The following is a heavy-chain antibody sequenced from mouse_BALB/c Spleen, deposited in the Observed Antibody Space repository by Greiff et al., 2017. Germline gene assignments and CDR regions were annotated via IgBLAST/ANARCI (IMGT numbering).Heavy chain of an antibody. D-gene: IGHD1-1*01. CDR1: GFTFSDYG. CDR3: ARGGGITTVGYFDY. Sequence: EVQRVESGGGLVQPGGSRKLSCAASGFTFSDYGMAWVRQAPGKGPEWVAFISNLAYRIYYADTVTGRFTISRENAKNTLYLEMSSLRSEDTAMYYCARGGGITTVGYFDYWGQGTTLTVSS. J-gene: IGHJ2*01. CDR2: ISNLAYRI. V-gene: IGHV5-15*02.